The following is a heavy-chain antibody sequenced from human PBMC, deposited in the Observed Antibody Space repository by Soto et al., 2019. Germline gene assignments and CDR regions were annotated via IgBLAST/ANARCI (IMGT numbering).Heavy chain of an antibody. Sequence: ASETLSLTCAVYGGSFSGYYWSWIRQPPGKGLEWIGEINHSGNTNYNPSLKSRVTISVDTSKNQFSLKLGSVTAADTAVYYCARGGANGSGSYSYYYYGMDVWGQGTTVTVSS. D-gene: IGHD3-10*01. CDR2: INHSGNT. J-gene: IGHJ6*02. CDR1: GGSFSGYY. CDR3: ARGGANGSGSYSYYYYGMDV. V-gene: IGHV4-34*01.